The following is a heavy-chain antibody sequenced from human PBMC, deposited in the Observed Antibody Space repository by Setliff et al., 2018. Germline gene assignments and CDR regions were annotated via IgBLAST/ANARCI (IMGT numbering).Heavy chain of an antibody. Sequence: QTGGSLRLSCAASGFTLSTYGLNWVRQAPGKGLEWISYLNNDGTTIYYADSVRGRFTISRDNARDSLHLQMNSLRAEDTAVYYCVRDTTSGWMLTNWGQGTLVTVSS. D-gene: IGHD6-25*01. V-gene: IGHV3-48*04. CDR1: GFTLSTYG. CDR2: LNNDGTTI. CDR3: VRDTTSGWMLTN. J-gene: IGHJ4*02.